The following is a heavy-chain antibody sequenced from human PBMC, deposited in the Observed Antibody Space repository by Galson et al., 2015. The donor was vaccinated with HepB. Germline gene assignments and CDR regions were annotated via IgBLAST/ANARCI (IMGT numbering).Heavy chain of an antibody. D-gene: IGHD2-21*02. V-gene: IGHV3-23*01. CDR2: ISGSGGST. CDR1: GFTFSSYA. J-gene: IGHJ3*02. Sequence: SLRLSCAASGFTFSSYAMSWVRQAPGKGLEWVSAISGSGGSTYYADSVKGRFTISRDNSKNTLYLQMNSLRAEDTAVYYCAKDLNSIVVVTAIRGNDAFDIWGQGTMVTVSS. CDR3: AKDLNSIVVVTAIRGNDAFDI.